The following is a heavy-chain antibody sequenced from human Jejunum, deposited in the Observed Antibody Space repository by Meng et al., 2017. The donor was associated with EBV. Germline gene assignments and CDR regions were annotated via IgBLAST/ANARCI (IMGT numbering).Heavy chain of an antibody. Sequence: QLQLVQSGVELKKPGASVKVSCKTSGYTFTRYAMNWVRQAPGQGLEWMGWINTKTGNPSYTQGFTGRFVFSLDTSVSTAYLQISSLKAEDTAVYYCARDVETATFDYWGQGTLVTVSS. CDR1: GYTFTRYA. CDR2: INTKTGNP. V-gene: IGHV7-4-1*02. D-gene: IGHD5-24*01. J-gene: IGHJ4*02. CDR3: ARDVETATFDY.